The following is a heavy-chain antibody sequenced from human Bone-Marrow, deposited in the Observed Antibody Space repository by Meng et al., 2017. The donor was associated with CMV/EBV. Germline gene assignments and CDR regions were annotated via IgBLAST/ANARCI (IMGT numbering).Heavy chain of an antibody. V-gene: IGHV3-21*01. J-gene: IGHJ6*02. D-gene: IGHD3-22*01. Sequence: GGSLRLSCAASGFTFSSYSMNWVRQAPGKGLEWVSSISSSSSYIYYADSVKGRFTISRDNAKNSLYLQMNSLRAEDTAVYYCARPARTTDYYDSSGLRPKRGMDVWGQGTTVTVSS. CDR2: ISSSSSYI. CDR3: ARPARTTDYYDSSGLRPKRGMDV. CDR1: GFTFSSYS.